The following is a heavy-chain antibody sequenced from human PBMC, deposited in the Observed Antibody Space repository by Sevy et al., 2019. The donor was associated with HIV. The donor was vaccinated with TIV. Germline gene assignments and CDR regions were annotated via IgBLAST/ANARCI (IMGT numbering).Heavy chain of an antibody. CDR2: ISNSGTNI. V-gene: IGHV3-48*03. Sequence: GGSLRLSCAASGFRFSSYEMNWVRQAPGKGLEWVASISNSGTNIYYSDSVRGRFTISRDTAKNSLYLQMNSLRAKDTAVYYCARDLPPSATTVAHFDYWGQGTLVTVSS. J-gene: IGHJ4*02. D-gene: IGHD4-17*01. CDR1: GFRFSSYE. CDR3: ARDLPPSATTVAHFDY.